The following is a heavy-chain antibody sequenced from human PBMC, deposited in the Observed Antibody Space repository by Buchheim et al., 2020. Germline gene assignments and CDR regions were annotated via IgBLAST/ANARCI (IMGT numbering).Heavy chain of an antibody. CDR2: ISSSSSTI. D-gene: IGHD6-13*01. Sequence: EVQLVESGGGLVQPGGSLRLSCAASGFTFSSYSMNWVRQAPGKGLEWVSYISSSSSTIYYADSVKGRITIPRDNAKNSLYLQMNSLRAEDTAVYYCARDSTYSSSWYIGAFDIWGQGT. CDR1: GFTFSSYS. J-gene: IGHJ3*02. CDR3: ARDSTYSSSWYIGAFDI. V-gene: IGHV3-48*04.